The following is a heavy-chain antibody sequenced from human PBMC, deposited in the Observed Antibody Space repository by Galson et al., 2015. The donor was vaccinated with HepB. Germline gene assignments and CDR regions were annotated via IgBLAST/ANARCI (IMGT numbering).Heavy chain of an antibody. D-gene: IGHD2-15*01. CDR2: INPSGGST. J-gene: IGHJ4*02. V-gene: IGHV1-46*01. CDR3: ARDLWLSLAPADIVVVVAATLGY. CDR1: GYTFTSYY. Sequence: SVKVSCKASGYTFTSYYMHWVRQAPGQGLEWMGIINPSGGSTSYAQKFQGRVTMTRDTSASTVYMELSSLRSEDTAVYYCARDLWLSLAPADIVVVVAATLGYWGQGTLVTVSS.